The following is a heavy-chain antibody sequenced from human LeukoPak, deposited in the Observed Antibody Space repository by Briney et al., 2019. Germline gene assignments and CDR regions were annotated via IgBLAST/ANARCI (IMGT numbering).Heavy chain of an antibody. Sequence: PGGSLRLSCAASGFIFRNHWMSWVRQVPGRALEWVAHIKQDGNEKHYVDSVEGRFTLSRDDSKNSLYLQMNSLRVDDSAVYYCATDPNYGDRVDYFDYWGQGTLVTVSS. CDR2: IKQDGNEK. D-gene: IGHD4-17*01. CDR1: GFIFRNHW. CDR3: ATDPNYGDRVDYFDY. J-gene: IGHJ4*02. V-gene: IGHV3-7*01.